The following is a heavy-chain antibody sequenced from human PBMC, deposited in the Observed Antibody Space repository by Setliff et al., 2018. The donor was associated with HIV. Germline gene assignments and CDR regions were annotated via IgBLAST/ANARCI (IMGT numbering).Heavy chain of an antibody. J-gene: IGHJ4*02. D-gene: IGHD3-16*02. CDR1: GDSISSSAYY. CDR3: ARRKSGSSYRFFNY. V-gene: IGHV4-39*07. CDR2: ISASGSS. Sequence: PSETLSLTCTVSGDSISSSAYYWGWIRQPPGKGLEWIGHISASGSSKFNPTLQSRVTLSVDPSNNQFSLNLTSVTAADTAVYYCARRKSGSSYRFFNYWGLGSLVTVSS.